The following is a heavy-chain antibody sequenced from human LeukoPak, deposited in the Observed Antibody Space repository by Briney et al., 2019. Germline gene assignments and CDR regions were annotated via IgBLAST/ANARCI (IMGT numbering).Heavy chain of an antibody. V-gene: IGHV4-59*12. CDR1: GGSISNKY. CDR2: IDHTGIT. CDR3: ARVGIVGANWFDP. D-gene: IGHD1-26*01. Sequence: SETLSLTCTVSGGSISNKYWSWIRQPPGKGLEWIGYIDHTGITNYNPSLNSRVTISRDTSKNQFSLKLSSVTAADTAVYYCARVGIVGANWFDPWGQGTLVTVSS. J-gene: IGHJ5*02.